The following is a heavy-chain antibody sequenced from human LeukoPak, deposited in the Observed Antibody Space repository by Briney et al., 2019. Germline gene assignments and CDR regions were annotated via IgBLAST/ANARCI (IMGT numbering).Heavy chain of an antibody. CDR2: INPNSGGT. V-gene: IGHV1-2*02. D-gene: IGHD3-10*01. Sequence: ASVKVSCKASGYTFTGYYMHWVRQAPGQGLEWMGWINPNSGGTNYAQKFQGRVTMTRDTSISTAYMELSRLRSDDTAVYYCARDLITMVRESRKGHFGYWGQGTLVTVSS. J-gene: IGHJ4*02. CDR1: GYTFTGYY. CDR3: ARDLITMVRESRKGHFGY.